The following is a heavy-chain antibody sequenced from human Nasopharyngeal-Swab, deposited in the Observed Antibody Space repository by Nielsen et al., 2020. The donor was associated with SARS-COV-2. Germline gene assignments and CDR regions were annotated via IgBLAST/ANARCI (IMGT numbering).Heavy chain of an antibody. J-gene: IGHJ3*02. V-gene: IGHV4-61*02. CDR3: ATCSSANCYPPDDAFDI. D-gene: IGHD2-2*01. CDR2: IYSSGST. Sequence: SETLSLTCTVSGGYISSGGHYWTWIRQPAGKGLEWIGRIYSSGSTNYNPSLKSRVSISIDTSKNQFSLGLSSVTAADTAMYYCATCSSANCYPPDDAFDIWGQGTMV. CDR1: GGYISSGGHY.